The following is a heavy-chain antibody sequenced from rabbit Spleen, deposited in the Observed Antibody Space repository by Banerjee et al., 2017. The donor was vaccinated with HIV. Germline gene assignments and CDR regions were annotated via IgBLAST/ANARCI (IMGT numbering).Heavy chain of an antibody. V-gene: IGHV1S47*01. CDR2: IDPVFGST. CDR1: GFDFSTYG. CDR3: ARDGAGSSYFNL. D-gene: IGHD8-1*01. Sequence: QEQLEESGGGLVQPGESLKLFCKASGFDFSTYGVSWVRQAPGKGLEWIGYIDPVFGSTYYASWVNGRFSISRENTQNTVSLQMNSLTAADTATYFCARDGAGSSYFNLWGPGTLVTVS. J-gene: IGHJ4*01.